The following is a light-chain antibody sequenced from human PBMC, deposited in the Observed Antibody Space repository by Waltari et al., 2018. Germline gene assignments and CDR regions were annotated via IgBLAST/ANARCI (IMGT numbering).Light chain of an antibody. CDR2: DVS. CDR3: SSQSSNDVVQ. V-gene: IGLV2-14*01. Sequence: QSALTQPASVSGSPGQSVTIFCAGTSNDVGGYNSVSWYQEHPGQAPRVIIYDVSDRPSGFSERFSGSKSGNTASLTISGLQDEDEAEYYCSSQSSNDVVQFGGGTKLTVL. CDR1: SNDVGGYNS. J-gene: IGLJ2*01.